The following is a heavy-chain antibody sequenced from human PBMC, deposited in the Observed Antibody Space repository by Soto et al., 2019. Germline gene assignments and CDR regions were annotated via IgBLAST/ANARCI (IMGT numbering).Heavy chain of an antibody. J-gene: IGHJ5*02. D-gene: IGHD3-22*01. V-gene: IGHV4-59*01. CDR2: IYYSGST. CDR1: GGSISSYY. CDR3: ARGGGYYYDSSGYYLNWFDP. Sequence: PSETLSLTCTVSGGSISSYYWSWIRQPPGKGLDWIGYIYYSGSTNYNPSLKSRVTISVDTSKNQFSLKLSSVTAADTAVYYCARGGGYYYDSSGYYLNWFDPWGQGTLVTVSS.